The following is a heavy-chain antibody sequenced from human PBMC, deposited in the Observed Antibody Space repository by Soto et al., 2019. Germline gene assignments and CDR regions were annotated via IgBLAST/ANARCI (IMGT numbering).Heavy chain of an antibody. Sequence: HGESLKISCKGSGYSFTSYWISWVRQMPGKGLEWMGRIDPSDSYTNYSPSFQGHVTISADKSISTAYLQWSSLKASDTAMYYCARHGAAAYFGYYFDYWGQGTLVTVSS. CDR3: ARHGAAAYFGYYFDY. D-gene: IGHD3-9*01. V-gene: IGHV5-10-1*01. J-gene: IGHJ4*02. CDR1: GYSFTSYW. CDR2: IDPSDSYT.